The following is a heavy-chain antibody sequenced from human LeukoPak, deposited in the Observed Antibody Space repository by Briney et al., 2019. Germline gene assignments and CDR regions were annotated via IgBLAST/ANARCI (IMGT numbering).Heavy chain of an antibody. CDR1: GYTFTGYY. CDR3: ARRVVPAAIGYYYGMDV. Sequence: ASVKVSCKASGYTFTGYYMHWVRQAPGQGLEWMGWINPNSGGTNYAQKFQGRVTMTRDTSISTAYMELSRLRSDDTAVYYCARRVVPAAIGYYYGMDVWGQGTTVTVSS. D-gene: IGHD2-2*02. V-gene: IGHV1-2*02. CDR2: INPNSGGT. J-gene: IGHJ6*02.